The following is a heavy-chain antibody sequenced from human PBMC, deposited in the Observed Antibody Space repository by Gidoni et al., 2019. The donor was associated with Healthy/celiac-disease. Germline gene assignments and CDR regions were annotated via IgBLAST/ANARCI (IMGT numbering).Heavy chain of an antibody. V-gene: IGHV2-5*02. CDR3: AHRLGSSSSKNYYYYGMDV. CDR1: GFSLSTSGVG. Sequence: QITLKESGPTLVKPTQTLTLTCTFSGFSLSTSGVGVGWIRQPPGKALEWLALIYWDDDKRYSPSLKSRLTITKDTSKNQVVLTMTNMDPVDTATYYCAHRLGSSSSKNYYYYGMDVWGQGTTVTVSS. CDR2: IYWDDDK. D-gene: IGHD6-6*01. J-gene: IGHJ6*02.